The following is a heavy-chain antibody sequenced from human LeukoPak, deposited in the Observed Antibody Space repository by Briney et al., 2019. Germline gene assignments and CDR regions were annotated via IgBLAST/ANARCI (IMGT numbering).Heavy chain of an antibody. D-gene: IGHD3-10*01. CDR3: AREVRGVIRGAFDY. J-gene: IGHJ4*02. Sequence: SETLSLTCTVSGYSISSGYYWGRIRQPPGKGLEWIGSIYHSGSTYYNPSLKSRVTISVDTSKNQFSLKLSSVTAADTAVYYCAREVRGVIRGAFDYWGQGTLVTVSS. V-gene: IGHV4-38-2*02. CDR2: IYHSGST. CDR1: GYSISSGYY.